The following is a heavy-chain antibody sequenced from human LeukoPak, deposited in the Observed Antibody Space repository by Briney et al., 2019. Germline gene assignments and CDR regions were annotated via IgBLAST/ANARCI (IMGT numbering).Heavy chain of an antibody. CDR2: IYHSGST. CDR1: GASMTSSNW. CDR3: ARAPAVGCKGSSTSCYGSYYYYMDV. Sequence: SETLSLTCAISGASMTSSNWWSWVRQPPGKGLEWIGEIYHSGSTNDNPSLKSRVTISVDKSKNQFSLKLSSVTAADTAVYYCARAPAVGCKGSSTSCYGSYYYYMDVWGKGTTVTVSS. D-gene: IGHD2-2*01. V-gene: IGHV4-4*02. J-gene: IGHJ6*03.